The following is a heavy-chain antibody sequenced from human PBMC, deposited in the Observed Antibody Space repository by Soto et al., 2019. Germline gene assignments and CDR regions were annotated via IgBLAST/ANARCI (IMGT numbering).Heavy chain of an antibody. CDR2: IKQDGSEK. V-gene: IGHV3-7*01. Sequence: GGSLRLSCAASGFTFSSYWMSWVRQAPGKGLEWVANIKQDGSEKYYVASVKGRFTISRDNAKNSLYLQMNSLRAEDTAVYYCARASVVATKTHGYYYMDVWGKGTTVTVSS. CDR3: ARASVVATKTHGYYYMDV. CDR1: GFTFSSYW. J-gene: IGHJ6*03. D-gene: IGHD5-12*01.